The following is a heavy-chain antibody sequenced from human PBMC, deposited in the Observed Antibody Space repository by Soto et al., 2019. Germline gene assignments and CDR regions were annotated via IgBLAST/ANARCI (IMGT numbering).Heavy chain of an antibody. J-gene: IGHJ4*02. Sequence: EVQLVESGGGLVQPGGSLRLSCAASGFMLSNYWMSWVRQAPGKGLEWVAIIKQDGSDKYYVDSVKGRFTISRDNAKNSLYLQMNSLRIEDAAVYYCARNRDYAFDYWGRGTLVTVSS. CDR3: ARNRDYAFDY. CDR1: GFMLSNYW. CDR2: IKQDGSDK. V-gene: IGHV3-7*01. D-gene: IGHD4-17*01.